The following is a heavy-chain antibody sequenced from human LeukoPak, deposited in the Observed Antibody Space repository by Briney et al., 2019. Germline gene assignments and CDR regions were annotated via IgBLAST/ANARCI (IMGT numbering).Heavy chain of an antibody. CDR2: IYYSGST. CDR1: GGSISSYY. J-gene: IGHJ5*02. CDR3: ARHRTRFYNWFDP. D-gene: IGHD1/OR15-1a*01. Sequence: SETLSLTCTVSGGSISSYYWSWIRQPPGKGLEWIGYIYYSGSTNYNPSLKSRVTISVDTSKNQFSLKLSSVTAADTAVYYCARHRTRFYNWFDPWGQGTLVTVSS. V-gene: IGHV4-59*08.